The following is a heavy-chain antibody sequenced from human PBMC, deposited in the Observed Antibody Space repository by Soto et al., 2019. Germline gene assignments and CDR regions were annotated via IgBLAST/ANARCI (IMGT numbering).Heavy chain of an antibody. CDR1: GYTFTSDG. CDR3: ARDVLRYIVVVPAAVTWFDP. D-gene: IGHD2-2*01. Sequence: ASVVVSCKASGYTFTSDGISWVRQAPGQGLEWMGWISAYNGNTNYAQKLQGRVTMTTDTSTSTAYMELRSLRSDDTAVYYCARDVLRYIVVVPAAVTWFDPWGQGTLVTVSS. V-gene: IGHV1-18*01. CDR2: ISAYNGNT. J-gene: IGHJ5*02.